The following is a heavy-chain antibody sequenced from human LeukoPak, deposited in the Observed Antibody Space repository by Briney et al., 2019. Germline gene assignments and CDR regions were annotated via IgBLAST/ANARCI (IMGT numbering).Heavy chain of an antibody. CDR3: ARRLVVPAAIFGKFDY. V-gene: IGHV4-30-4*01. Sequence: SETLSLTCTVSGGSISSGDYYWSWIRQPPGKGLEWIGYIYYSGSTYYNPSLKSRVTISIDTSKNQFSLKLSSVTAADTAVFYCARRLVVPAAIFGKFDYWRQGTLVTVFS. CDR2: IYYSGST. D-gene: IGHD2-2*01. J-gene: IGHJ4*02. CDR1: GGSISSGDYY.